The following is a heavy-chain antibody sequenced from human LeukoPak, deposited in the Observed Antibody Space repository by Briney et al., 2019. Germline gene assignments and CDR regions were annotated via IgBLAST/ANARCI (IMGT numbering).Heavy chain of an antibody. CDR3: ARRRIAVAVFDY. D-gene: IGHD6-19*01. CDR1: GFTFSNHA. Sequence: GGSLRLSCVDSGFTFSNHAMHWVRQAPGKGLEWVAVISYDGSNKYYADSVKGRFTISRDDSKNTLYLQMNSLRAEDTAVYYCARRRIAVAVFDYWGQGTLVTVSS. CDR2: ISYDGSNK. J-gene: IGHJ4*02. V-gene: IGHV3-30*04.